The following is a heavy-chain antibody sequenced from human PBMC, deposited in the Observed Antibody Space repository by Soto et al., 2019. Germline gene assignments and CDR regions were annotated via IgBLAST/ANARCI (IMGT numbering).Heavy chain of an antibody. CDR2: IYYSGST. V-gene: IGHV4-31*03. Sequence: SETLSLTCTFSGGSMSTSAYYWSWIRQHPGKGLEWIGYIYYSGSTFYNPSLMSRVTISVDTSKQQFSLKMTSVTAADTAIYYCARHVSAVGRRGYFDFWGLGTLVTVSS. CDR1: GGSMSTSAYY. D-gene: IGHD5-18*01. J-gene: IGHJ4*02. CDR3: ARHVSAVGRRGYFDF.